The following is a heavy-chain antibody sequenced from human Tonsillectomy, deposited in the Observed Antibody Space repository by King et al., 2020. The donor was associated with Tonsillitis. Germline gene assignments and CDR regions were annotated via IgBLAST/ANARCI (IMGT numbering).Heavy chain of an antibody. CDR1: GFTFSRYW. V-gene: IGHV3-7*03. Sequence: VQLVESGGGLVQPGGSLRLSCAASGFTFSRYWMTWVRQAPGKGLEWVANINENGSEKHYVDSVKGRVTISRDNAKNSLYLQLNSLRAEDTALYYCARVLTGNWYFNLWGRGTLVTVSS. CDR3: ARVLTGNWYFNL. D-gene: IGHD7-27*01. J-gene: IGHJ2*01. CDR2: INENGSEK.